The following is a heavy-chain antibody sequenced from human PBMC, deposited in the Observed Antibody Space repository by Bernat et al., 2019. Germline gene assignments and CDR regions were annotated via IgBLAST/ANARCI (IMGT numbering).Heavy chain of an antibody. D-gene: IGHD3-3*01. CDR3: AIEPPHYDFLIGSDY. CDR2: ISGVGENT. J-gene: IGHJ4*02. V-gene: IGHV3-23*04. CDR1: GLIFSNYG. Sequence: EVQLVESGGGSVELGGSLRLSCAASGLIFSNYGMIWVRQAPGKGPEWVSTISGVGENTHYADSVKGRFTISRDDSKNTLFLHMNSLRAEDTALYYCAIEPPHYDFLIGSDYWGQGTLVTVSS.